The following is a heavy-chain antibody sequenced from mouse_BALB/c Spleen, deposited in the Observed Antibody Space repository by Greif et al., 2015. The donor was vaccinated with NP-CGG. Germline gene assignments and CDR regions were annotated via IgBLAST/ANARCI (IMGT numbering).Heavy chain of an antibody. CDR3: AGGYYYGSSYGYYFDY. D-gene: IGHD1-1*01. CDR1: GYSFTSYW. V-gene: IGHV1-74*01. CDR2: IDPSDSET. Sequence: QVQLQQSGPQLVRPGASVKISCKASGYSFTSYWMHWVKQRPGQGLEWIGMIDPSDSETRLNQKFKDKATLTVDKSSSTAYMQLSSPTSEDSAVYYCAGGYYYGSSYGYYFDYWGQGTTLTVSS. J-gene: IGHJ2*01.